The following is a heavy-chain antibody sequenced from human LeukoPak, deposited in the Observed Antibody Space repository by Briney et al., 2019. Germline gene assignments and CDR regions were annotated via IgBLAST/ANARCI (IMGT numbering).Heavy chain of an antibody. D-gene: IGHD5-12*01. CDR3: AREVHCGYDQFQH. CDR1: GDSVSSNSAA. CDR2: TYFRSKWYN. Sequence: SETLSLTCAISGDSVSSNSAAWNWIRQPPWKGLEWLGRTYFRSKWYNDSAVSVKIPITINPDTSKNQFSLQRDSVTPEDTAVYYCAREVHCGYDQFQHWGQGTLVTVSS. V-gene: IGHV6-1*01. J-gene: IGHJ1*01.